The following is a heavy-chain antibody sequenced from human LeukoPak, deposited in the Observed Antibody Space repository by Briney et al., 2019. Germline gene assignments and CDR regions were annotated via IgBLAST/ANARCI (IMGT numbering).Heavy chain of an antibody. CDR2: ISGSGGST. J-gene: IGHJ4*02. Sequence: GGSLRLSCAASGFTFSSYAMSWVRQAPGKGLEWVSVISGSGGSTYYADSVKGRFTISRDNSKNTLYLQMNSLRAEDTAVYYCAKVSRYCSGGSCYYHPFDYWGQGALVTVSS. CDR3: AKVSRYCSGGSCYYHPFDY. CDR1: GFTFSSYA. D-gene: IGHD2-15*01. V-gene: IGHV3-23*01.